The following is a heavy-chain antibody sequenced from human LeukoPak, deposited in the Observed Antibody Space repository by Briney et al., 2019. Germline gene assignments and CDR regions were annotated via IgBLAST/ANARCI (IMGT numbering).Heavy chain of an antibody. Sequence: GGSLRLSCAASGLTFSSYWMSWVRQAPGKGLEWVANIKQDGSEKYYVDSVKGRFTISRDNAKNSLYLQMNSLRAEDTAVYYCARDFSYIAARPDYWGQGTLVTVSS. D-gene: IGHD6-6*01. CDR2: IKQDGSEK. V-gene: IGHV3-7*05. CDR3: ARDFSYIAARPDY. J-gene: IGHJ4*02. CDR1: GLTFSSYW.